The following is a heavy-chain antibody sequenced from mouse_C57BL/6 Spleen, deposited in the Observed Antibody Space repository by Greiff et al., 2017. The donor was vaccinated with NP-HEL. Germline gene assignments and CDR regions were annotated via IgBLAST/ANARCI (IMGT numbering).Heavy chain of an antibody. Sequence: EVQLQQSGPGLAKPSQTLSLTCSVTGYSITSDYWNWIRKFPGTKLEYMGYISYSGSTYYNPSLKSRISITRDTSKNQYYLQLNSVTTEDTATYYCARFYDYPYYAMDYWGQGTSVTVSS. CDR1: GYSITSDY. D-gene: IGHD2-4*01. V-gene: IGHV3-8*01. J-gene: IGHJ4*01. CDR2: ISYSGST. CDR3: ARFYDYPYYAMDY.